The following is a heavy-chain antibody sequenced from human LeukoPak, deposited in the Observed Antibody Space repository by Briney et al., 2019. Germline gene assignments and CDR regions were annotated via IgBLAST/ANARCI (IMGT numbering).Heavy chain of an antibody. J-gene: IGHJ6*03. CDR3: ARGFISSGYDIPYYYYYMDV. Sequence: GSSVKVSCKASGGTFSSYAISWVRQAPGQGLEWMGGIIPIFGTANYAQKFQGRVTITTDESTSTAYMEPSSLRSEDTAAYYCARGFISSGYDIPYYYYYMDVWGKGTTVTVSS. CDR2: IIPIFGTA. D-gene: IGHD5-12*01. CDR1: GGTFSSYA. V-gene: IGHV1-69*05.